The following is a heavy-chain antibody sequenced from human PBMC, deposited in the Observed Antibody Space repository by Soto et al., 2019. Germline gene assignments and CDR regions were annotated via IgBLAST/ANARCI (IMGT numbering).Heavy chain of an antibody. CDR2: IWFDSSHS. CDR1: GFPFSAYG. CDR3: ARYSSNSYYFDY. J-gene: IGHJ4*02. Sequence: PGGSLRLSCAASGFPFSAYGMHWIRRAPGKGLEWVAVIWFDSSHSFYADSVQGRFTVPRDNSKNTQYLQMSSLRAEDTAVYYCARYSSNSYYFDYWGQGALVTVSS. D-gene: IGHD6-13*01. V-gene: IGHV3-33*01.